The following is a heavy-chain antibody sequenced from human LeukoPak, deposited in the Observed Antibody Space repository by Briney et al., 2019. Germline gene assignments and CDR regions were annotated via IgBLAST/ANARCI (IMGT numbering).Heavy chain of an antibody. J-gene: IGHJ4*02. CDR1: GGSFSGYY. CDR3: ASSIGYSSGWPNDY. Sequence: PSETLSLTCAVYGGSFSGYYWNWIRQPPGKGLEWIGEINHSGSTNYNPSLKSRVTISVDTSKNQFSLKLSSVTAADTAVYYCASSIGYSSGWPNDYWGQGTLVTVSS. CDR2: INHSGST. D-gene: IGHD6-19*01. V-gene: IGHV4-34*01.